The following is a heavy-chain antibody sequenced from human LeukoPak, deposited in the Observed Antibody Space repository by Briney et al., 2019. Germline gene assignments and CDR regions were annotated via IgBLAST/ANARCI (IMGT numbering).Heavy chain of an antibody. CDR2: MNPNSGNT. D-gene: IGHD3-22*01. J-gene: IGHJ4*02. V-gene: IGHV1-8*01. Sequence: GASVKVSCKASGYTFTSYDINWVRQATGQGLEWMGWMNPNSGNTGYAQKFQGRVTMTRNTSISTAYMELSSLRSEDTAVYYCARGEYYYDSSGYYYPDYWGQGTLVTVSS. CDR1: GYTFTSYD. CDR3: ARGEYYYDSSGYYYPDY.